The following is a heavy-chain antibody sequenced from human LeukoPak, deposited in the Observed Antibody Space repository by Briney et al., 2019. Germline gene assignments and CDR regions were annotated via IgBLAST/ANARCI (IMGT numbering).Heavy chain of an antibody. D-gene: IGHD6-13*01. CDR1: GFTFSDYY. CDR2: ISSSGSTI. Sequence: GGSLRLSCAASGFTFSDYYMSWIRQAPGKGLEWVSYISSSGSTIYYADSVKGRFTISRDNAKNSLYLQMNSLRAEDTAVYYCARDVPSSSWAHAPRTNYMDVWGKGTTVTVSS. CDR3: ARDVPSSSWAHAPRTNYMDV. V-gene: IGHV3-11*04. J-gene: IGHJ6*03.